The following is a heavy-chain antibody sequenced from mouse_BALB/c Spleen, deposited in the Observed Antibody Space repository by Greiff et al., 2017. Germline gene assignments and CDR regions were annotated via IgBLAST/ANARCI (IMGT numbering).Heavy chain of an antibody. J-gene: IGHJ3*01. V-gene: IGHV1-9*01. D-gene: IGHD3-1*01. CDR1: GYTFSSYW. CDR2: ILPGSGST. Sequence: QVQLQQSDAELVKPGASVKISCKATGYTFSSYWIEWVKQRPGHGLEWIGEILPGSGSTNYNEKFKGKATFTADTSSNTAYMQLSSLTSEDSAVYYCAREGSGYEAYWGQGTLVTVSA. CDR3: AREGSGYEAY.